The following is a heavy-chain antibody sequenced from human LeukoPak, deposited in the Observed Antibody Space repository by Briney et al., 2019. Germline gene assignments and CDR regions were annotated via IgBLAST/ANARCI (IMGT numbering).Heavy chain of an antibody. J-gene: IGHJ3*02. Sequence: GGALRLSCAASGFTFSSYKMKWVGQAPDKGGEGVAFIRYDGSRKYYADSVKGRCTISRDNAKNTVYMEMNSLRGEDTAMYYCAKVSLNMLNDLFDIWGQGTMVSVSS. CDR2: IRYDGSRK. CDR1: GFTFSSYK. CDR3: AKVSLNMLNDLFDI. V-gene: IGHV3-30*02. D-gene: IGHD3-10*02.